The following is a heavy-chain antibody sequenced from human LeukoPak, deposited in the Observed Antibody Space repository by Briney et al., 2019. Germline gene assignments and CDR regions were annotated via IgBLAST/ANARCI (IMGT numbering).Heavy chain of an antibody. D-gene: IGHD6-19*01. CDR1: GGSIRNYY. V-gene: IGHV4-59*01. Sequence: PSETLSLTCTVSGGSIRNYYWIWIRQPPGKGLEWIGYIYHGSATYNPSLESRVTLSMDTSKNQYSLKMTSVTAADTAVYYCAREGGRQWLVSGALDSWGQGTLVTVSS. CDR2: IYHGSA. CDR3: AREGGRQWLVSGALDS. J-gene: IGHJ5*01.